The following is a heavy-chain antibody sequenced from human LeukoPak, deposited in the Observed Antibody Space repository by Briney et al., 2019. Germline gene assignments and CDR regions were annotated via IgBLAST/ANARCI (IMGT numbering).Heavy chain of an antibody. CDR2: IYHNGDT. CDR3: ARVTWLGELGNWFDP. Sequence: SGTLSLTRAVSGGPMITNDWWRWVRQPPGKGLEWIGEIYHNGDTKYNPSFESRVTMSVDKSKTQFSLKLTSVTAADAAMYYCARVTWLGELGNWFDPWGQGTLVSVSS. D-gene: IGHD3-10*01. CDR1: GGPMITNDW. J-gene: IGHJ5*02. V-gene: IGHV4-4*02.